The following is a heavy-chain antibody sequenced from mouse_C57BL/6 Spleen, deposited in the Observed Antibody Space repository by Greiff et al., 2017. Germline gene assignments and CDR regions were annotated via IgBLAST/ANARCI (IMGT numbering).Heavy chain of an antibody. CDR1: GYTFTSYW. Sequence: QVQLQQSGPELVKPGASVKLSCKASGYTFTSYWMHWVKQRPGQGLEWIGKINPSNGGTNYNEKFKSKATLNVDKTSSTAYMQLSSLTSEYSAVYYSARHLTDYWGQGTTLTVSS. CDR3: ARHLTDY. CDR2: INPSNGGT. V-gene: IGHV1-53*01. J-gene: IGHJ2*01.